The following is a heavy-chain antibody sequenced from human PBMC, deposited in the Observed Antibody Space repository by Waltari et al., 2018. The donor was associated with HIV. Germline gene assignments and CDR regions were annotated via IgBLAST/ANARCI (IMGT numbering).Heavy chain of an antibody. V-gene: IGHV3-23*01. CDR1: GFTFSRFV. D-gene: IGHD2-21*01. CDR2: VSSSGETT. CDR3: AKGGPNLAPSSIDS. Sequence: EVQLLESGGGLVLPGGSLRLSCGASGFTFSRFVMIWVRQAPGKGLDWVAVVSSSGETTFYAASVEGRFTISRDNSKNTVFLEMTSLRVEDTAVYYCAKGGPNLAPSSIDSWGQGTLVTVSS. J-gene: IGHJ4*02.